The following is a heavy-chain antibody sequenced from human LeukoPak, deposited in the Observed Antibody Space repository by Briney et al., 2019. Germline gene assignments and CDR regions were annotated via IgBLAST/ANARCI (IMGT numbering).Heavy chain of an antibody. CDR1: GFTFSSYG. D-gene: IGHD2-15*01. V-gene: IGHV3-30*03. CDR2: ISYDGSNK. Sequence: PGRSLRLSCAAPGFTFSSYGMHWVRQAPGKGLEWVAVISYDGSNKYYADSVKGRFTISRDNSKNTLYLQMNSLRAEDTAVYYCARPTGIYYYYYYGMDVWGKGTTVTVSS. J-gene: IGHJ6*04. CDR3: ARPTGIYYYYYYGMDV.